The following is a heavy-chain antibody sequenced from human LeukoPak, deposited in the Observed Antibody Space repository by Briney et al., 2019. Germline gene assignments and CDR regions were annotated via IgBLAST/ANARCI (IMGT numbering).Heavy chain of an antibody. CDR3: AREGRYDILSGYYPLNN. CDR2: IYIEGKT. J-gene: IGHJ4*02. V-gene: IGHV3-66*02. CDR1: GFTFGTNF. Sequence: GGSLRLSWAASGFTFGTNFMSWVRLAAGEGLEWVAVIYIEGKTFYAACVKGGFTTSRHNPRNTPYLQMNSLRPEDTAVCYCAREGRYDILSGYYPLNNWGQGARVTVSS. D-gene: IGHD3-9*01.